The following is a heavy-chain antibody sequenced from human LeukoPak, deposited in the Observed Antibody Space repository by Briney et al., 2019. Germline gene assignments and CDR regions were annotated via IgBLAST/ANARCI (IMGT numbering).Heavy chain of an antibody. CDR1: GGSISSYY. CDR3: AKECLTYCGGDCSDAFDI. Sequence: SETLSLTCTVSGGSISSYYWSWIRQPPGKGLEWIGYIYYSGSTNYNPSLKSRVTISVDTSKNQFSLKLSSVTAADTAVYYCAKECLTYCGGDCSDAFDIWGQGTMVTVSS. CDR2: IYYSGST. D-gene: IGHD2-21*02. J-gene: IGHJ3*02. V-gene: IGHV4-59*01.